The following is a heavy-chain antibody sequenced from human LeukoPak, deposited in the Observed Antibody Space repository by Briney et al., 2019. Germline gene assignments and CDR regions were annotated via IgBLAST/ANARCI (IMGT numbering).Heavy chain of an antibody. CDR3: ARGMYDSTGYSNPFDI. CDR1: GGSINSDY. Sequence: SETLSLTCTVSGGSINSDYWSWIRQSPGKGLEWIGFMHKDGSANYNPSLKSRVTISADTSKNHVSLRVTSVTVADTAVYFCARGMYDSTGYSNPFDIWGQGTMVTVSS. V-gene: IGHV4-59*12. CDR2: MHKDGSA. J-gene: IGHJ3*02. D-gene: IGHD3-22*01.